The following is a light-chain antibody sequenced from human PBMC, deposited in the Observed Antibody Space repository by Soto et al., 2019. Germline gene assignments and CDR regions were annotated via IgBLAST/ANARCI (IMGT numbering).Light chain of an antibody. CDR2: DVR. Sequence: QSALTQPASVSGSPGQSITISCTGTSSDVGGYNYISWYQQHPGKAPKFIIYDVRNRPSGVSHRFSGSRSGNTASLTISGVEDADEADYYCSSYTSSNTVIFGGGTKLTVL. J-gene: IGLJ2*01. V-gene: IGLV2-14*03. CDR1: SSDVGGYNY. CDR3: SSYTSSNTVI.